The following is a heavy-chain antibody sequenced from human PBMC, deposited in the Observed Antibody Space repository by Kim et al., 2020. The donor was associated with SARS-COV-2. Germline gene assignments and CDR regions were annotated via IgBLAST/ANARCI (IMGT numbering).Heavy chain of an antibody. CDR3: ARVVAQDRGAPINWFDP. CDR1: GYTFTSYD. J-gene: IGHJ5*02. V-gene: IGHV1-8*01. D-gene: IGHD3-10*01. CDR2: MNPNSGNT. Sequence: ASVKVSCKASGYTFTSYDINWVRQATGQGLEWMGWMNPNSGNTGYAQKFQGRVTMTRNTSISTAYMELSSLRSEDTAVYYCARVVAQDRGAPINWFDPWGQGTLVTVSS.